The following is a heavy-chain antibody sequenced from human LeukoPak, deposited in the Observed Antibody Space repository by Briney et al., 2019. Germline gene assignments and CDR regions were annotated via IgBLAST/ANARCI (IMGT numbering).Heavy chain of an antibody. CDR2: IIPIFGTA. V-gene: IGHV1-69*13. Sequence: GASVKVSCKASGGTFSSYAISWVRQAPGQGLEWMGGIIPIFGTANYAQKFQGRVTITADESTSTAYMELSSLRSEDTAVYYCARDGVHDSSGSEVNYFDYWGQGTLVTVSS. CDR3: ARDGVHDSSGSEVNYFDY. D-gene: IGHD3-22*01. J-gene: IGHJ4*02. CDR1: GGTFSSYA.